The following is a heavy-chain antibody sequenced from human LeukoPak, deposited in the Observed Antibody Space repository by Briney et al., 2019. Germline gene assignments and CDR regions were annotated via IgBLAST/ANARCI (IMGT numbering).Heavy chain of an antibody. Sequence: GGSLRLSCAASGFTFSSYAMSWVRQAPGKGLEWISASSGRGGSTYYADSVKGRFTISRDNAKNTLYLQMNSLRAEDTAVYYCARGPMVRGVFDYWGQGTPVTVSS. CDR1: GFTFSSYA. V-gene: IGHV3-23*01. J-gene: IGHJ4*02. D-gene: IGHD3-10*01. CDR3: ARGPMVRGVFDY. CDR2: SSGRGGST.